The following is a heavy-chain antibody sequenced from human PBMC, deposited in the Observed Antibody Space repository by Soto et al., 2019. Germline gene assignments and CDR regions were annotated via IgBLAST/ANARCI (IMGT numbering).Heavy chain of an antibody. J-gene: IGHJ3*02. D-gene: IGHD3-16*01. V-gene: IGHV4-4*02. CDR2: IFHSGST. CDR3: ARYPGTTVGGVI. Sequence: QVQLQESGPGLVKPSGTLSLTCSLSGGSIYGSNWWSWVRQPPGKGLEWIGEIFHSGSTHYNPSLKSRVTMSVDKSNNQFSLILSAVTAADTAVYYCARYPGTTVGGVIWGQGTMVTVSS. CDR1: GGSIYGSNW.